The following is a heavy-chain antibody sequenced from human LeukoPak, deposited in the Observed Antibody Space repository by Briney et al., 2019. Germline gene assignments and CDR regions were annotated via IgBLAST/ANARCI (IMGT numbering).Heavy chain of an antibody. D-gene: IGHD3-22*01. Sequence: GGSLRLSCAASGFTFSKYGMSWVRQAPGKGLEWVSVISGSGGTTYYADSVKGRFSISRDNSNNTLYLQMNSLRAEDTAVYYCARRAGDYSHPYDYWGQGTLVTASS. CDR1: GFTFSKYG. J-gene: IGHJ4*02. CDR2: ISGSGGTT. V-gene: IGHV3-23*01. CDR3: ARRAGDYSHPYDY.